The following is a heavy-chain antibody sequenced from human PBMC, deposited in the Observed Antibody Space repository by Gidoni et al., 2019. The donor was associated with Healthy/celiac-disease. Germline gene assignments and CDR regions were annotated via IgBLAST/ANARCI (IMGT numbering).Heavy chain of an antibody. J-gene: IGHJ3*02. CDR1: GFTFSSYS. V-gene: IGHV3-21*01. CDR2: ISSSSSYR. D-gene: IGHD3-10*01. Sequence: EVQLVESGGGLVKPGGSLRLSCAASGFTFSSYSMNWVRQAPGKGLEWVSSISSSSSYRYYADSVKGRFTISRDNAKNSLYLQMNSLRAEDTAVYYCARKVGRGAFDIWGQGTMVTVSS. CDR3: ARKVGRGAFDI.